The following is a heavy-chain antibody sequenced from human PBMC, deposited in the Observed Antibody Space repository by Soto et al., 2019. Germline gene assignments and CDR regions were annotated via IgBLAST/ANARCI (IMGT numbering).Heavy chain of an antibody. CDR2: ISGGGT. CDR3: ARYGIGGAGTDY. V-gene: IGHV3-23*01. Sequence: EVQLLESGGGLVQPGGSLRLSCAASGFTFSNYAMSWVRQAPGKGLEWVSAISGGGTYYGDSVKGRFTISRDDPKNTLYLQTNSLRAEDTAVYYCARYGIGGAGTDYWGQGTLVTVSS. J-gene: IGHJ4*02. CDR1: GFTFSNYA. D-gene: IGHD6-13*01.